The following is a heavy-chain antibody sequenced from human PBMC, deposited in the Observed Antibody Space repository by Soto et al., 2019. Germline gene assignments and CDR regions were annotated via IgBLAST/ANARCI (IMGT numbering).Heavy chain of an antibody. CDR1: GYTFTSYY. V-gene: IGHV1-46*01. CDR2: INPSGGSP. CDR3: ARDLGGWPDY. D-gene: IGHD6-19*01. J-gene: IGHJ4*02. Sequence: ASVKVSCKASGYTFTSYYVHWVRQAPGQGLEWMGIINPSGGSPSYVQKFQGRVTITIDTSASTAYMELSSLRSEDTAIYYCARDLGGWPDYWGQGTLVTAPQ.